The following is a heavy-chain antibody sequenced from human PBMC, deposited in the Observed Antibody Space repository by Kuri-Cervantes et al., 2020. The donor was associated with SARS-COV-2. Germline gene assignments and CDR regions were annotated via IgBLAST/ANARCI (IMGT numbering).Heavy chain of an antibody. CDR2: INHSGST. CDR3: ARHVEKGGDY. D-gene: IGHD1-26*01. J-gene: IGHJ4*02. CDR1: GGSFSGYY. V-gene: IGHV4-34*01. Sequence: SETLSLTCAVYGGSFSGYYWSWIRQPPGKGLEWIGEINHSGSTNYNPSLKSRVTISVDTSKNQFSLKLSSVTAADTAVYYCARHVEKGGDYWGQGTLVTVSS.